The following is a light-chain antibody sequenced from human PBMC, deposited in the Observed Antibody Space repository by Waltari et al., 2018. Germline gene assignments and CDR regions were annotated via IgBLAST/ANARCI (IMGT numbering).Light chain of an antibody. J-gene: IGKJ4*01. CDR1: QSISSH. CDR3: QQYNNWPLT. CDR2: SAS. Sequence: ETVMTQSPATLSALPGERVTLSCGASQSISSHLAWYQQMPGQPPRLVIYSASSRATGVPVRFSGSGSGTDFTLTISNLQSEDFAVYYCQQYNNWPLTFGGGTKVEL. V-gene: IGKV3-15*01.